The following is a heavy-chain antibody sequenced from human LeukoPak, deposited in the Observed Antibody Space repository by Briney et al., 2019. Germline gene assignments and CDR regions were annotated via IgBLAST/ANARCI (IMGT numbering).Heavy chain of an antibody. J-gene: IGHJ4*02. D-gene: IGHD6-13*01. CDR2: INPNSGGT. Sequence: ASVKVSCKASGYTFTAYYMHWVRKAPGQGLEWMGRINPNSGGTNYAQKFQGRVTMTRDTSISTAYMELSRLRSDDTAVYYCARDLARIAAAGRDYWGQGTLVTVSS. CDR1: GYTFTAYY. CDR3: ARDLARIAAAGRDY. V-gene: IGHV1-2*06.